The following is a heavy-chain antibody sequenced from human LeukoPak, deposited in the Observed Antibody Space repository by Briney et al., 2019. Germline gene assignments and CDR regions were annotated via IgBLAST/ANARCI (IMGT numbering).Heavy chain of an antibody. D-gene: IGHD3-22*01. CDR2: IYYSGST. CDR1: GGSISSGDYY. J-gene: IGHJ4*02. Sequence: SATLSLTCTVSGGSISSGDYYWSWIRKPPGKGLVWIGNIYYSGSTYYNPSLKSRVTISVDTSKNQFSLKLSSVTAADTAVYYCARALDYYDSSGYSFFDYWGQGTLVTVSS. CDR3: ARALDYYDSSGYSFFDY. V-gene: IGHV4-30-4*01.